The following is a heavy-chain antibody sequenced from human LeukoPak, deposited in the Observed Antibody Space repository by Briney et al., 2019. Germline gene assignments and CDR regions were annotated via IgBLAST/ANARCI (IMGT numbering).Heavy chain of an antibody. CDR2: IYYSGNT. D-gene: IGHD3-10*01. CDR3: ARHVSGSFFAFDI. V-gene: IGHV4-59*01. J-gene: IGHJ3*02. Sequence: KPSETLSLTCSVSGDSNSSYYWSWIRQPPGKGLEWIGYIYYSGNTNYNPSLKSRVTISEDTSKNQFSLKLSSVNDADTAVYYCARHVSGSFFAFDIWGQGTMVTVSS. CDR1: GDSNSSYY.